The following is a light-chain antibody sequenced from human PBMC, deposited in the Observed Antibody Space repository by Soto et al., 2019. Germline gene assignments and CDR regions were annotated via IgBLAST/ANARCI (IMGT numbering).Light chain of an antibody. CDR3: SSYTSSSTPLV. V-gene: IGLV2-14*01. Sequence: LTQPASVSWSPGQSITISCTGTSSDVGGYNYVSWYQQHPGKAPKLMIYDVTNRPSGVSNRFSGSKSGNTASLTISGLQAEDEADYYCSSYTSSSTPLVFGGGTKLTVL. J-gene: IGLJ3*02. CDR1: SSDVGGYNY. CDR2: DVT.